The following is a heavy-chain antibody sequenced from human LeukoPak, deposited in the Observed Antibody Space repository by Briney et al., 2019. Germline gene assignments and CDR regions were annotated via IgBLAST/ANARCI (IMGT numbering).Heavy chain of an antibody. CDR3: ARSRGDF. J-gene: IGHJ4*02. CDR1: GFTFSSSA. Sequence: AGGSLRLSCAASGFTFSSSAMSWVRQAPGRGLEWLASVKGDGSATSYVDSVKGRFTISRDNAKNSLYLQMNSLRADDTALYYCARSRGDFWGQGTLVTVSS. CDR2: VKGDGSAT. V-gene: IGHV3-7*01.